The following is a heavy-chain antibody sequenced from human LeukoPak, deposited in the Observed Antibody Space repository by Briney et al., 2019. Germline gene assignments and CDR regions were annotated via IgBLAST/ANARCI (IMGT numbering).Heavy chain of an antibody. CDR3: ARDPPQPGITAAGYFDL. CDR2: VYYSGST. Sequence: PSETLSLTCTVSGDSISSYSWSWIRQPPGKGLEWIGYVYYSGSTNYNPSLKSRVTISADTSKNQFSLKVRSVTAADTAVYYCARDPPQPGITAAGYFDLWGRGTLVTVSS. V-gene: IGHV4-59*01. D-gene: IGHD6-13*01. J-gene: IGHJ2*01. CDR1: GDSISSYS.